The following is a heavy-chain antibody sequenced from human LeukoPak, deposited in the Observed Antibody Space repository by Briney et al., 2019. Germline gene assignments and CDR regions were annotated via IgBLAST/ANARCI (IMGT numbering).Heavy chain of an antibody. CDR3: TREAQWGGYFYGMDV. CDR1: GGPISSTNW. Sequence: SGTLSLTCAVSGGPISSTNWWSWVRPPPGKGLEWIGEIYHGGPTNYNPSLKSRVTISVDKSKNQFSLNLSSMTAADTAIYYCTREAQWGGYFYGMDVWGEGTTVTVSS. D-gene: IGHD1-26*01. CDR2: IYHGGPT. J-gene: IGHJ6*04. V-gene: IGHV4-4*02.